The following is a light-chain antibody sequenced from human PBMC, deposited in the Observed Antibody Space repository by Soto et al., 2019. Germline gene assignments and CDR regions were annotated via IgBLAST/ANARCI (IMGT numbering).Light chain of an antibody. CDR1: SSDVGRYNS. V-gene: IGLV2-14*01. Sequence: QSALTQPASVSGSPGQSITMSCTGSSSDVGRYNSVSWYQHHPGKVPKLIIFDVSNRPSGVSDRFSGSKSGNTASLTISGLQAEDEADYYCSSYARNRDVLFGGGTQLTVL. CDR2: DVS. J-gene: IGLJ2*01. CDR3: SSYARNRDVL.